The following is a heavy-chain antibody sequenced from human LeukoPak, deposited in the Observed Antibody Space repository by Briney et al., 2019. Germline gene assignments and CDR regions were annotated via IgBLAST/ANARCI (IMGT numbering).Heavy chain of an antibody. D-gene: IGHD6-19*01. V-gene: IGHV3-48*04. CDR2: ISSGSSTI. Sequence: GGSLRLSCAASGFTFSSYSMNWVRQAPGKGLEWVSYISSGSSTIYYAHSVKGRFTISRDNAKNSLYLQMNSLRAEDTAVYYCARESPSSGWLDYWGQGTLVTVSS. CDR1: GFTFSSYS. J-gene: IGHJ4*02. CDR3: ARESPSSGWLDY.